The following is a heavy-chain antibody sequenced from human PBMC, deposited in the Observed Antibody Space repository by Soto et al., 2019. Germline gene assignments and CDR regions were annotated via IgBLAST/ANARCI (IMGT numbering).Heavy chain of an antibody. CDR1: GFTFSSYW. J-gene: IGHJ6*02. Sequence: VQLVESGGGLVQPGGSLRLSCAASGFTFSSYWMHWVRQAPGKGLVWVSRINSDGSSTSYADSVKGRFTISRDNAKNTLYLQMNSLRAEDTAVYYCAFYSSSWYSYYGMDVWGQGTTVTVSS. CDR2: INSDGSST. CDR3: AFYSSSWYSYYGMDV. D-gene: IGHD6-13*01. V-gene: IGHV3-74*01.